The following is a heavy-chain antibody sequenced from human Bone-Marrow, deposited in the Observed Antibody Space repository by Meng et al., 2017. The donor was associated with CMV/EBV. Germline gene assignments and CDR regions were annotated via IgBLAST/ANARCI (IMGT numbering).Heavy chain of an antibody. Sequence: SLRLSCAASGFTFDDHAMHWFRQAPGKGLEWVSGINWNGDSIVYADSVKGRFTISRDNDKNSLYLQMNSLRAEDTALYYCAKGRYSGSSGYFDYWGQGTLVTVSS. V-gene: IGHV3-9*01. J-gene: IGHJ4*02. CDR3: AKGRYSGSSGYFDY. CDR1: GFTFDDHA. CDR2: INWNGDSI. D-gene: IGHD1-26*01.